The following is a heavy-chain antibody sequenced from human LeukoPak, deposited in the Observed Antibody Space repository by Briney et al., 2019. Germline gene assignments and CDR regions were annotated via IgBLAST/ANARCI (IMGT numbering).Heavy chain of an antibody. V-gene: IGHV3-74*01. Sequence: PGGSLRLSCAASGFTFSSYWMHWVRQAPGKGLVWVSRINSDGSSTSYADSVKGRFTISRDNAKNTLYLQMNSLRAEDTAVYYCARVHYDFWSGYSHCFDYWGQGTLVTVSS. CDR2: INSDGSST. J-gene: IGHJ4*02. CDR3: ARVHYDFWSGYSHCFDY. CDR1: GFTFSSYW. D-gene: IGHD3-3*01.